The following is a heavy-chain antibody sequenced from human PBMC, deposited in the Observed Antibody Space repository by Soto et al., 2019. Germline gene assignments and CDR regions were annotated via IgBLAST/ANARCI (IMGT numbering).Heavy chain of an antibody. CDR1: GGSISSGGYY. CDR3: ARTSIVVVPAAYYYYGMDV. J-gene: IGHJ6*02. V-gene: IGHV4-31*03. D-gene: IGHD2-2*01. CDR2: IYYSGST. Sequence: TLSLTCTVSGGSISSGGYYWSWIRQHPGKGLEWIGYIYYSGSTYYNPSLKSRVTISVDTSKNQFSLKLSSVTAADTAVYYCARTSIVVVPAAYYYYGMDVWGQGTTVTVSS.